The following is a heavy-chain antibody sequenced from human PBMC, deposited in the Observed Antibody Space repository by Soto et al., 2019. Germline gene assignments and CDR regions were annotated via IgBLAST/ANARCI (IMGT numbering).Heavy chain of an antibody. CDR3: ARLSSSMVRGVMTETDY. J-gene: IGHJ4*02. D-gene: IGHD3-10*01. Sequence: ASVKVSCKASGGTFSSYAISWVRQAPGQGLEWMGGIIPIFGTANYAQKFQGRVTITADESTSTAYMELSSLRSEDTAVYYCARLSSSMVRGVMTETDYWGQGTLVTVS. CDR1: GGTFSSYA. CDR2: IIPIFGTA. V-gene: IGHV1-69*13.